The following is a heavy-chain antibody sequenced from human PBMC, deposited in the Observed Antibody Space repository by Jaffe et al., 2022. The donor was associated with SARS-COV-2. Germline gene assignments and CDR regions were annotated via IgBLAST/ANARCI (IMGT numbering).Heavy chain of an antibody. D-gene: IGHD4-17*01. J-gene: IGHJ6*02. V-gene: IGHV1-24*01. CDR2: FDPEDGET. CDR3: ATGVTYGDYRPPYYYYGMDV. Sequence: QVQLVQSGAEVKKPGASVKVSCKVSGYTLTELSMHWVRQAPGKGLEWMGGFDPEDGETIYAQKFQGRVTMTEDTSTDTAYMELSSLRSEDTAVYYCATGVTYGDYRPPYYYYGMDVWGQGTTVTVSS. CDR1: GYTLTELS.